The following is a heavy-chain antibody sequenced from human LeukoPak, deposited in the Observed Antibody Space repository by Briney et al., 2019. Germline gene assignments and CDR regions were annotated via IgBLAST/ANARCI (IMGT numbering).Heavy chain of an antibody. J-gene: IGHJ6*02. V-gene: IGHV4-59*01. Sequence: PSETLSLICTVSGGSISSYYWSWIRQPPGKGLEWIGYIYYSGSTNYNPSLKSRDTISVDTSKNQFSLKLSSVTAADTAVYYCARVPHSSGYMSYYYYGMDVWGQGTTVTVSS. CDR2: IYYSGST. CDR3: ARVPHSSGYMSYYYYGMDV. CDR1: GGSISSYY. D-gene: IGHD3-22*01.